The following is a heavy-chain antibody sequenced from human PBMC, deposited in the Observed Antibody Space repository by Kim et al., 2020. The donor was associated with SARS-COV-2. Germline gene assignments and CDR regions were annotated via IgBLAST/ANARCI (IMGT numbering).Heavy chain of an antibody. CDR3: ARAKSTYITLSVGSFD. D-gene: IGHD2-2*01. CDR2: LNYSGST. Sequence: SETLSLTCTVYGGSISSGCYCWSWIRPHPGKGLEGIGYLNYSGSTNYNLTLKSRLSISLAKSQYHLTLNLSSVTAADTSFYSCARAKSTYITLSVGSFD. V-gene: IGHV4-31*03. J-gene: IGHJ2*01. CDR1: GGSISSGCYC.